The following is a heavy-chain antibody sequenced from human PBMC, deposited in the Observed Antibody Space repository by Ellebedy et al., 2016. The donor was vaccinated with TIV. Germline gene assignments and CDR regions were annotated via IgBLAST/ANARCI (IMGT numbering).Heavy chain of an antibody. Sequence: GESLKISCAASGFPFINHALSWVRQAPGKGLEWVALISYDGSNKYFADSVQGRLTISRDNSQNTLYLLMNSLRGDDTAIYYCARALNHVDTVSTAPLDCWGQGTLVTVSS. D-gene: IGHD5/OR15-5a*01. CDR2: ISYDGSNK. J-gene: IGHJ4*02. CDR3: ARALNHVDTVSTAPLDC. V-gene: IGHV3-30*04. CDR1: GFPFINHA.